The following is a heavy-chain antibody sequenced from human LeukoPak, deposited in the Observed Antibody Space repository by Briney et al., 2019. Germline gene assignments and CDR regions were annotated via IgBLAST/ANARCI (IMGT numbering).Heavy chain of an antibody. D-gene: IGHD4-17*01. CDR2: IIGSGGST. Sequence: PGGSLRLSCAASGFAFSSYAMSWVRQAPGKGLEWISVIIGSGGSTYYADSVKGRFAISRDNSKNTLYLQMNSLRAEDTAVYYCAKEMTTPYCWGQGTLVTVSS. J-gene: IGHJ4*02. CDR1: GFAFSSYA. V-gene: IGHV3-23*01. CDR3: AKEMTTPYC.